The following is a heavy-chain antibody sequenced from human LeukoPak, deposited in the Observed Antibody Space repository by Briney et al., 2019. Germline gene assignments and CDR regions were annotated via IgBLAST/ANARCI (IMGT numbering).Heavy chain of an antibody. CDR2: ISGSGGST. Sequence: GGSLRLSCAASGFTFSSYAMSWVRQAPGKGLEWVSAISGSGGSTYYADSVKGRFTISRDNSKNTLYLQMNSLRAEDTAVYYRAKEPGGYYDSSGPGYYFDYWGQGTLVTVSS. J-gene: IGHJ4*02. CDR3: AKEPGGYYDSSGPGYYFDY. CDR1: GFTFSSYA. D-gene: IGHD3-22*01. V-gene: IGHV3-23*01.